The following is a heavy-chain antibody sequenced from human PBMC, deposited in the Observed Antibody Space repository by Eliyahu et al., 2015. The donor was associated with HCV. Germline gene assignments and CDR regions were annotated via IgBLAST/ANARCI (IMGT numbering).Heavy chain of an antibody. Sequence: EVQLVESGGGLVQPGGSLRLSCAASGFTFSSYWXHWVRQAPGKGLVWVSRINSDGSSTRYADSVKGRFTISRDDAKNTLYLQVNSLRAEDTAMYYCARGIRGSRAFDIWGQGTMVTVSS. CDR2: INSDGSST. D-gene: IGHD1-26*01. J-gene: IGHJ3*02. CDR1: GFTFSSYW. V-gene: IGHV3-74*01. CDR3: ARGIRGSRAFDI.